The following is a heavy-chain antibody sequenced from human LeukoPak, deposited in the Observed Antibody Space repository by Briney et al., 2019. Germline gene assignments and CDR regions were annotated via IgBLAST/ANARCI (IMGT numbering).Heavy chain of an antibody. CDR1: GYTFTGYY. CDR3: ARETGYSSGWYRLESPFDY. V-gene: IGHV1-2*02. D-gene: IGHD6-19*01. Sequence: ASVKVSCKASGYTFTGYYIHWVRQAPGQGLEWMGWINPNINGTNYAQKFQGRVTMTRDTSISTAYMELSRLRSDDTAVYYCARETGYSSGWYRLESPFDYWGQGTLVTVSS. J-gene: IGHJ4*02. CDR2: INPNINGT.